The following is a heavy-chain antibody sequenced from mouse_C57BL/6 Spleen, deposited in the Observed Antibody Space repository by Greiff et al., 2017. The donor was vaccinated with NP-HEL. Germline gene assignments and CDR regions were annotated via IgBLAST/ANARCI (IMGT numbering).Heavy chain of an antibody. D-gene: IGHD4-1*01. J-gene: IGHJ1*03. CDR1: GFTFSSYA. Sequence: EVQLVESGGGLVKPGGSLKLSCAASGFTFSSYAMSWVRQTPEKRLEWVATISDGGSYTYYPDNVKGRFTISRDNAKNNLYLQMSHLKSEDTAMYYCARALTGTWYFDVWGTGTTVTVSS. V-gene: IGHV5-4*01. CDR2: ISDGGSYT. CDR3: ARALTGTWYFDV.